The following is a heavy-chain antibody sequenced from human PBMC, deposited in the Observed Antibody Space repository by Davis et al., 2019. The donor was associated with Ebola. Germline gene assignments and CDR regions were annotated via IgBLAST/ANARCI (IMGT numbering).Heavy chain of an antibody. CDR2: ISSSSSYI. CDR3: ARAGFRELFSYGMDV. V-gene: IGHV3-11*06. CDR1: GFTFSDYY. Sequence: GESLKISCAASGFTFSDYYMSWIRQAPGKGLEWVSSISSSSSYIYYADSVKGRFTISRDNAKNSLYLQMNSLRAEDTAVYYCARAGFRELFSYGMDVWGQGTTVTVSS. D-gene: IGHD3-10*01. J-gene: IGHJ6*02.